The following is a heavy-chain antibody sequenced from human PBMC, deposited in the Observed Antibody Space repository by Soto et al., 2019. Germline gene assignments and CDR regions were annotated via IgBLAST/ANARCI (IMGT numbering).Heavy chain of an antibody. CDR3: ARYAMVRGVKNVYYYYGMDV. V-gene: IGHV2-5*02. J-gene: IGHJ6*02. CDR2: IYWDDDK. Sequence: QITLKESGPPLVKPTQTLTLTCTFSGFSLSTSGVGVGWIRQPPGKALEWLALIYWDDDKRYSPSLKSRLTITKDTSKNQVVLTMTNMDPVDTATYYCARYAMVRGVKNVYYYYGMDVWGQGTTVTVSS. D-gene: IGHD3-10*01. CDR1: GFSLSTSGVG.